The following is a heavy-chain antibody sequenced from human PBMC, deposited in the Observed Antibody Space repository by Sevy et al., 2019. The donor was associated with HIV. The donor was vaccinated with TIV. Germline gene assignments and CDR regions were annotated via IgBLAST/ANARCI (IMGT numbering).Heavy chain of an antibody. D-gene: IGHD3-3*01. CDR2: IRYDGSNK. V-gene: IGHV3-30*02. J-gene: IGHJ4*02. CDR3: AKDVSYYDFWSGYYTGIGFDY. CDR1: GFTFSSYG. Sequence: GGSLRLSCAASGFTFSSYGMHWARQAPGKGLEWVAFIRYDGSNKYYADSVKGRFTISRDNSKNTLYLQMNSLRAEDTAVYYCAKDVSYYDFWSGYYTGIGFDYWGQGTLVTVSS.